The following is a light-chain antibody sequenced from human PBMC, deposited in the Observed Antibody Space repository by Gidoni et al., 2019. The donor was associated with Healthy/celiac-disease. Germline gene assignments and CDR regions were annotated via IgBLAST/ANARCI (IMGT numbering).Light chain of an antibody. J-gene: IGKJ2*01. Sequence: DIQMNPSPSSLSASVGDRVTITCRASQSISSYLNWYQQKPGKAPKLLIYAASSLQSGVPSRFSGSGSGTDFTLTISSLQPEDFATYYCQQSYSTQTFGQGTKLEIK. CDR3: QQSYSTQT. V-gene: IGKV1-39*01. CDR2: AAS. CDR1: QSISSY.